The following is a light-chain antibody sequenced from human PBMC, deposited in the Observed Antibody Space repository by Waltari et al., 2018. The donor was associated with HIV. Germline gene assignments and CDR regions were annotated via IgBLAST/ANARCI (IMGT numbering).Light chain of an antibody. CDR3: GTWDSSLSAGV. CDR1: NSNLGTTF. CDR2: DNN. Sequence: QSVLTQPPSVSSAPGQKVTIPCSCSNSNLGTTFFSCYPQLPETAPKLLIYDNNKRPSGIPDLFSGSKSGTSATLGITGLQTGDEADYYCGTWDSSLSAGVFGGGTKLTVL. J-gene: IGLJ2*01. V-gene: IGLV1-51*01.